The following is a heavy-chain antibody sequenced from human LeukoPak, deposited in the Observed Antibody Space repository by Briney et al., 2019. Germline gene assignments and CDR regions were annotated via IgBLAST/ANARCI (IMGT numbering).Heavy chain of an antibody. J-gene: IGHJ5*02. CDR3: ARGRITMVRGPLGP. Sequence: SETLSLTCAVSGGSISSGGYSWSWIRQPPGKGLEWIGYIYHSGSTYYNPSLKSRVTISVDTSKNQFSLKLSSVTAADTAVYYCARGRITMVRGPLGPWGQGTLVTVSS. D-gene: IGHD3-10*01. CDR2: IYHSGST. CDR1: GGSISSGGYS. V-gene: IGHV4-30-2*05.